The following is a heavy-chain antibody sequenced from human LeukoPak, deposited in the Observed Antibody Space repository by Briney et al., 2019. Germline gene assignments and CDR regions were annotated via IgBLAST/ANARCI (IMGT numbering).Heavy chain of an antibody. Sequence: GGSLRLSCAASGFTFSSYEMNWVRQAPGKGLEWVSYISSSGSTIYYADSVKGRFTISRDNSKNTLYLQMNSLRAEDTAVYYCAKRLASSGYSPFDYWGQGTLVTVSS. CDR1: GFTFSSYE. J-gene: IGHJ4*02. CDR3: AKRLASSGYSPFDY. V-gene: IGHV3-48*03. D-gene: IGHD3-22*01. CDR2: ISSSGSTI.